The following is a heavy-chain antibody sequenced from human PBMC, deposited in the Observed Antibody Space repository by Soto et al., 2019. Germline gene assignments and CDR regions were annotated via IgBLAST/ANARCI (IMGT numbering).Heavy chain of an antibody. V-gene: IGHV3-30-3*01. CDR2: ISYDGSNK. CDR1: GFTFSSYA. Sequence: QVQLVESGGGVVQPGRSLRLSCAASGFTFSSYAMHWVRQAPGKGLEWVAVISYDGSNKYYADSVKGRFTIFRDNSKNTLYLHMSSLRAEDSAVYYCAGEPVLAFVAAYYFDYWGQGTLVTVSS. CDR3: AGEPVLAFVAAYYFDY. J-gene: IGHJ4*02. D-gene: IGHD6-19*01.